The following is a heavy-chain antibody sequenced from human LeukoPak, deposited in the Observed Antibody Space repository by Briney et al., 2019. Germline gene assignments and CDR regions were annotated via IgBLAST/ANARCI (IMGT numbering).Heavy chain of an antibody. CDR1: GGSISSSSYY. CDR2: IYYSGST. V-gene: IGHV4-39*01. D-gene: IGHD6-6*01. CDR3: ARRLMFGSSSPWFDP. Sequence: NPSETLSLTCSVSGGSISSSSYYWGWIRQPPGKGLEWIGSIYYSGSTYYNPSLKSRVTISVGTSKNQFSLKLSSVTAADTAVYYCARRLMFGSSSPWFDPWGQGTLVTVSS. J-gene: IGHJ5*02.